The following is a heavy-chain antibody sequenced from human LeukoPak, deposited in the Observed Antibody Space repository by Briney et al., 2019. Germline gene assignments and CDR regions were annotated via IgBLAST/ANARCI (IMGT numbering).Heavy chain of an antibody. V-gene: IGHV1-46*03. Sequence: ASVKVSCKASGYTFTSYYMHWVRQAPGQGLEWMGIINPSGGSTSYAQKFQGRVTMTRDTSTSTVYMELSSLRSEDAAVYYCARAPSNSSGWYGRDYWGQGTLVTVSS. CDR1: GYTFTSYY. J-gene: IGHJ4*02. CDR3: ARAPSNSSGWYGRDY. CDR2: INPSGGST. D-gene: IGHD6-19*01.